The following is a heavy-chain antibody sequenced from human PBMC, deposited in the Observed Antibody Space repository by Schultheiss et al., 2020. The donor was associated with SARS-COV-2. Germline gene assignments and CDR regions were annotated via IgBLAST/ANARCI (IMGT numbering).Heavy chain of an antibody. V-gene: IGHV3-13*04. D-gene: IGHD3-3*01. Sequence: GGSLRLSCAGSGFSFSAYDMHWVRQATGKGLEWVSGIGVAVDTYYQDYVKGRFAISRENGKNSVYLEMISLRLGDKAVYYCARLADYDFWSGTYYYYYYMDDWGKGTTVTVSS. CDR2: IGVAVDT. J-gene: IGHJ6*03. CDR3: ARLADYDFWSGTYYYYYYMDD. CDR1: GFSFSAYD.